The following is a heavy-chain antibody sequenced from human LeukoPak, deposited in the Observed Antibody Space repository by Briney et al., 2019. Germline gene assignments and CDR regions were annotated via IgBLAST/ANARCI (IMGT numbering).Heavy chain of an antibody. Sequence: SETLSLTCTVSGGSISSTSYYWGWIRQPPGKGLEWIGNMYYSGSTYYNPSLKSRVTISVDTSKNQFSLKLSSVTAADTAVYYCATLGDYVWGRRGDDYWGQGTLVTVSS. D-gene: IGHD3-16*01. V-gene: IGHV4-39*07. CDR2: MYYSGST. J-gene: IGHJ4*02. CDR3: ATLGDYVWGRRGDDY. CDR1: GGSISSTSYY.